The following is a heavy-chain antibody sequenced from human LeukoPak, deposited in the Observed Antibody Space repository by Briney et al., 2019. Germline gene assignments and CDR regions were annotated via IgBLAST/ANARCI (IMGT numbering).Heavy chain of an antibody. CDR3: ARVGKNLGFGELLSYYYYYMDV. D-gene: IGHD3-10*01. Sequence: PSETLSLTCTVSGGSISSYYWSWIRQPPGKGLEWIGYIYYSGSTNYNPSLKSRVTISVDTSKNQFSLKLSSVTAADTAVYYCARVGKNLGFGELLSYYYYYMDVWGKGTTVTVSS. CDR2: IYYSGST. V-gene: IGHV4-59*01. J-gene: IGHJ6*03. CDR1: GGSISSYY.